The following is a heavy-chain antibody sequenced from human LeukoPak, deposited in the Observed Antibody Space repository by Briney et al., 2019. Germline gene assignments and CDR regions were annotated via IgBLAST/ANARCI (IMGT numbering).Heavy chain of an antibody. Sequence: SETLSLTCTVSGGSISSYYWSWIRQPPGKGLEWIGYIYYSGSTNYNPSLKSRVTISVDTSKSQFSLKLSSVTAADTAVYYCARIFGVVITTSYYYYGMDVWGQGTTVTVSS. CDR2: IYYSGST. V-gene: IGHV4-59*12. J-gene: IGHJ6*02. D-gene: IGHD3-3*01. CDR1: GGSISSYY. CDR3: ARIFGVVITTSYYYYGMDV.